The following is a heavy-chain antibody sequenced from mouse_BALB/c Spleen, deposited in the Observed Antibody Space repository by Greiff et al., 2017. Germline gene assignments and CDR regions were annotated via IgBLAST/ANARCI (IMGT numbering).Heavy chain of an antibody. CDR1: GFNIKDTY. CDR2: IDPANGNT. CDR3: ASDSSGYEGFAY. J-gene: IGHJ3*01. D-gene: IGHD3-2*01. V-gene: IGHV14-3*02. Sequence: EVKLVESGAELVKPGASVKLSCTASGFNIKDTYMHWVKQRPEQGLEWIGRIDPANGNTKYDPKFQGKATITADTSSNTAYLQLSSLTSEDTAVYYCASDSSGYEGFAYWGQGTLVTVSA.